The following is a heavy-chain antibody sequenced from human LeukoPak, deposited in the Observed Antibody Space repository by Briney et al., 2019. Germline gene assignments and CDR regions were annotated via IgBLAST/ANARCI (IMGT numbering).Heavy chain of an antibody. V-gene: IGHV3-23*01. CDR3: AKSGRTGVWYSFDY. Sequence: GGSLRLSCAASGFTFSSYAMRWLRQAPGKGVEWVSPIICSGAIPYSAASVKGPFTISRDNSQTSLYLQMNSLRSEDTSVYYCAKSGRTGVWYSFDYWGQGTLVTVFS. D-gene: IGHD3-10*01. CDR1: GFTFSSYA. CDR2: IICSGAIP. J-gene: IGHJ4*02.